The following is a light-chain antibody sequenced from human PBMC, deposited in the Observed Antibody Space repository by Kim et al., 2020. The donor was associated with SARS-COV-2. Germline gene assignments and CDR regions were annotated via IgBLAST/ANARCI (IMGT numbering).Light chain of an antibody. Sequence: VSPGETATLPCWASQDISSNLAWYQQKPGQAPRLLIYGASTRATGTPARFSGSGSGTEFTLTITGLQSEDFAVYHCQQYDKWPMTFGQGTRLEIK. J-gene: IGKJ5*01. CDR3: QQYDKWPMT. CDR2: GAS. V-gene: IGKV3-15*01. CDR1: QDISSN.